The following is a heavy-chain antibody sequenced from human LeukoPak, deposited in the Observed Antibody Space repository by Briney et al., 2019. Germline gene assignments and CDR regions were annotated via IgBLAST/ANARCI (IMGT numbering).Heavy chain of an antibody. CDR1: GGSISSYY. D-gene: IGHD3-3*01. Sequence: SETLSLTCTVSGGSISSYYWSWIRQPPGKGLEWIGYIYYSGSTNYNPSLKSRVTISVDTSKNQFSLKLSSVTAADTAVYYCAREFGVVMGAFDIWGQGTMVTVSS. V-gene: IGHV4-59*01. CDR3: AREFGVVMGAFDI. CDR2: IYYSGST. J-gene: IGHJ3*02.